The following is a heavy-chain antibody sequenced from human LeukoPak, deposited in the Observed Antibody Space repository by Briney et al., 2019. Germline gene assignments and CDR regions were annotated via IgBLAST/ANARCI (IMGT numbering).Heavy chain of an antibody. V-gene: IGHV1-69*06. CDR1: GGTFSSYA. CDR2: IIPIFGTA. Sequence: ASVKVSCKASGGTFSSYAISWVRQAPGQGLEWMGGIIPIFGTANYAQKFQGRVTITADKSTSTAYMELSSLRSEDTAVYYCARGHDYGDYIPSYWGQGTLVTVSS. J-gene: IGHJ4*02. D-gene: IGHD4-17*01. CDR3: ARGHDYGDYIPSY.